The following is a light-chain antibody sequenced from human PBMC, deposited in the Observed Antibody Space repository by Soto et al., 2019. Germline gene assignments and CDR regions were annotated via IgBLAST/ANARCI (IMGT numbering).Light chain of an antibody. CDR3: SSSTTSSTLV. V-gene: IGLV2-14*01. Sequence: QSVLTQPASVSGSPGQSITIPCTGTSSDVGGYNSVSWYQQHPGKAPKLMIYEVYSRPSGISGRFSGFKSGNTASLTISGLQAEDEADYYCSSSTTSSTLVFGTGTKVTVL. CDR2: EVY. CDR1: SSDVGGYNS. J-gene: IGLJ1*01.